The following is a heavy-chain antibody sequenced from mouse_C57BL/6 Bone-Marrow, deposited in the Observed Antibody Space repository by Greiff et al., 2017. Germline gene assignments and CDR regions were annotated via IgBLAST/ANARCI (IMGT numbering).Heavy chain of an antibody. V-gene: IGHV14-4*01. CDR2: IDPEIGDT. Sequence: VQLQQSGAELVRPGASVKLSCTASGFNIKDDYIHWVKQRPEQGLEWIGWIDPEIGDTEYASKFQGKATITLDTSSNTAYLQLSSLSSEDTAVYCGSSFYGNYFDFWGQGTPLTVAS. D-gene: IGHD2-1*01. CDR3: SSFYGNYFDF. J-gene: IGHJ2*01. CDR1: GFNIKDDY.